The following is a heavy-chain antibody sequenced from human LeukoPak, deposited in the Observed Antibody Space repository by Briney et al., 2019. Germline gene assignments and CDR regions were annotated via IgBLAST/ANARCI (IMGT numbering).Heavy chain of an antibody. V-gene: IGHV1-18*01. CDR2: ISAYNGNT. D-gene: IGHD3-22*01. Sequence: ASVKVSCKASGDTFTSYGISWVRQAPGQGLECMGWISAYNGNTNYAQKLQGRVTMTTDTSTSTAYMELRSLRSDDTAVYYCATLRRGYSSGYHQPDNWFDPWGQGTLVTVSS. CDR3: ATLRRGYSSGYHQPDNWFDP. J-gene: IGHJ5*02. CDR1: GDTFTSYG.